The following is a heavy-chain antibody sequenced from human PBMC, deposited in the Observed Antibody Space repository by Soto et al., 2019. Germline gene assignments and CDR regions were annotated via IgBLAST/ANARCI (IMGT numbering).Heavy chain of an antibody. V-gene: IGHV4-59*01. Sequence: QVQLQESGPGRVKPSETLSLTCTVSGGSISSYYWSWIRQPPGKGLEWIGYIYYSGSTNYNPSLKSRVTISVDTSKNQFSLKLSSVTAADTAVYYCARVDSSRDGVYFDYWGQGTLVTVSS. CDR3: ARVDSSRDGVYFDY. CDR2: IYYSGST. J-gene: IGHJ4*02. D-gene: IGHD3-22*01. CDR1: GGSISSYY.